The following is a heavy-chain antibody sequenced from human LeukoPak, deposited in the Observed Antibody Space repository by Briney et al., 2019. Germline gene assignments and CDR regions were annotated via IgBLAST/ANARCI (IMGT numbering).Heavy chain of an antibody. D-gene: IGHD4-17*01. CDR3: ARVPPDYAIIHDAFDI. CDR1: GGSMDTYF. CDR2: IHSSGTA. Sequence: SETLSLTCSVSGGSMDTYFWNWVRQSAGKGLEWLGRIHSSGTANYNPSLKTRITMSIDTSKTQFSLRLTSVTAADTAVYFRARVPPDYAIIHDAFDIWGQGAVVTVSS. V-gene: IGHV4-4*07. J-gene: IGHJ3*02.